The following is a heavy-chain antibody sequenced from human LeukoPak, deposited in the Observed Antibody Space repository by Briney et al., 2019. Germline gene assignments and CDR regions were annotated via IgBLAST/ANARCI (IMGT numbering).Heavy chain of an antibody. V-gene: IGHV3-23*01. CDR2: ISASGATI. CDR1: GFTFSSYS. J-gene: IGHJ4*02. Sequence: PGGSLRLSCAASGFTFSSYSMNWVRQAPGKGLEWVSGISASGATIYYADSVKGRFTISRDNSKNMLYLQMNSLRAEDTALYYCAKDRRRSSGWLGADFDYWGQGTLVTVSS. D-gene: IGHD6-19*01. CDR3: AKDRRRSSGWLGADFDY.